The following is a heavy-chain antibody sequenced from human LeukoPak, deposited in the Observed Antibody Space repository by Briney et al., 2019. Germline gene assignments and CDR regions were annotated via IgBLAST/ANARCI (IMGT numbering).Heavy chain of an antibody. D-gene: IGHD2-2*01. V-gene: IGHV1-24*01. CDR1: GYTLTELS. Sequence: ASVKVSCKVSGYTLTELSMHWVRQAPGKGLEWTGGFDPEDGETIYAQKFQGRVTMTEDTSTDTAYMELSSLRSEDTAVYYCATAVGRYEDIVVVPAAHFDYWGQGTLVTVSS. CDR3: ATAVGRYEDIVVVPAAHFDY. CDR2: FDPEDGET. J-gene: IGHJ4*02.